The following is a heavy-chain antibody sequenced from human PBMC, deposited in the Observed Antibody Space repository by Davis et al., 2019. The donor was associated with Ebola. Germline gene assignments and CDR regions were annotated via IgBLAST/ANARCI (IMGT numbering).Heavy chain of an antibody. J-gene: IGHJ4*02. Sequence: GGSLRLSCVVSGFTLGTSSMNWVRQTPGKGLEWVSSISSLSDGIQYADSVKGRFTISRDNAKNSLYLQMNGLTAEDTAVYYWARRAGGSYCSGANCYLDYWGQGTLVTVSS. CDR1: GFTLGTSS. V-gene: IGHV3-21*01. CDR2: ISSLSDGI. D-gene: IGHD2-15*01. CDR3: ARRAGGSYCSGANCYLDY.